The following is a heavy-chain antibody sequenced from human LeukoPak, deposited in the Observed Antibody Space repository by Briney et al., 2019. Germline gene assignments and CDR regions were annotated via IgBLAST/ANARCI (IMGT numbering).Heavy chain of an antibody. CDR2: ISYDGSNK. CDR3: ARERNGYSPHFDY. D-gene: IGHD5-24*01. V-gene: IGHV3-30-3*01. CDR1: GFTFSSYA. J-gene: IGHJ4*02. Sequence: QPGRSLRLSCAASGFTFSSYAMHWVRQAPGKGLEWVAVISYDGSNKYYADSVKGRFTVSRDNSKNTLYLQMNNLGTDDTALYYCARERNGYSPHFDYWGQGTLVTVSS.